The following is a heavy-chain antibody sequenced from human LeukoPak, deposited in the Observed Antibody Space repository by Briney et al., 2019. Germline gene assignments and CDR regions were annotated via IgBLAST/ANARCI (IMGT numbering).Heavy chain of an antibody. V-gene: IGHV3-30-3*01. CDR2: ISYDGSNK. D-gene: IGHD2-2*02. CDR3: ARSDCSSTSCYTAYYYYYGVDV. J-gene: IGHJ6*02. CDR1: GFTFSSYA. Sequence: PGGSLRLSCAASGFTFSSYAMHWVRQAPGKGLEWVAVISYDGSNKYYADSVRGRFTISRDNSKNTLYLQMNSLRAEDTAVYYCARSDCSSTSCYTAYYYYYGVDVWGQGTTVTVSS.